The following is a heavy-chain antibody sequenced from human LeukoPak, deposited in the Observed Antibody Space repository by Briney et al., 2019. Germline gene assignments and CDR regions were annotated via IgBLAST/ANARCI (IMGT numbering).Heavy chain of an antibody. D-gene: IGHD6-19*01. CDR2: IYTSGST. CDR1: GGSISSYY. V-gene: IGHV4-4*07. J-gene: IGHJ4*02. CDR3: ARSGGSSGWYYFDS. Sequence: SETLSLTCTVSGGSISSYYWSWIRQPAGKGLEWIGRIYTSGSTNYNPSLKSRVTMSVDTSKSQVSLKLSSVTAADTAVYYCARSGGSSGWYYFDSSGQGTLVTVSS.